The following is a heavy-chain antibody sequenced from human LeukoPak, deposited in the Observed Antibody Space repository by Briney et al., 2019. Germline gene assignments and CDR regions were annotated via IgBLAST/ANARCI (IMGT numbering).Heavy chain of an antibody. CDR3: ARDTAMADY. J-gene: IGHJ4*02. CDR1: GGSISSSSYY. D-gene: IGHD5-18*01. V-gene: IGHV4-39*02. CDR2: IYYSGST. Sequence: SETLSLTCTVSGGSISSSSYYWGWIRQPPGKGLEWIGSIYYSGSTYYNPSLKSRVTISVDTSKNQFSLKLSSVTAADTAVYYCARDTAMADYWGQGTLVTVSS.